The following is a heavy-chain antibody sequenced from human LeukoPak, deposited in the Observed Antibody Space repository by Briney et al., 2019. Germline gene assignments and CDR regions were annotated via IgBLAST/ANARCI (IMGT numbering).Heavy chain of an antibody. D-gene: IGHD6-13*01. V-gene: IGHV3-7*01. Sequence: GGALRLSCAASGFTFSNAWMSWVRQAPGKGLEWVANIKQDGSEKYYVDSVKGRFTISRDNAKNSLYLQMNSLRAEDTAVYYCARLTAIRTGGSRTFDIWGQGTMVTVSS. CDR2: IKQDGSEK. CDR1: GFTFSNAW. CDR3: ARLTAIRTGGSRTFDI. J-gene: IGHJ3*02.